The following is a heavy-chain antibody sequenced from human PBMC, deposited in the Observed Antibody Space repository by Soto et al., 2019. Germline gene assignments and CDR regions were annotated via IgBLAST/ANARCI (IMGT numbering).Heavy chain of an antibody. CDR1: GGTLSDHG. CDR3: ARGVYGSGNYYTGPSACDI. CDR2: TIPVFNTA. V-gene: IGHV1-69*06. Sequence: QVQLEQSGAEVKKPGSSVKVSCKASGGTLSDHGVAWLRQAPGQGLEWMGGTIPVFNTAKYAQKFQGRVTVTADKFTNIAYMELSSLRSEDTAFYFCARGVYGSGNYYTGPSACDIGGQGTMVIVSS. D-gene: IGHD3-10*01. J-gene: IGHJ3*02.